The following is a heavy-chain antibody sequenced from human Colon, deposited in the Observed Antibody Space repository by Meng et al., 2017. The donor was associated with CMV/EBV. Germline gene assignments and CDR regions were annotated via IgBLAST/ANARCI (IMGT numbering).Heavy chain of an antibody. D-gene: IGHD3-3*01. V-gene: IGHV3-74*01. CDR1: GFTFSSYW. CDR3: ARVGLYFWSALAGWAIDY. Sequence: GGSLRLSCAASGFTFSSYWMHWVRQAPGKGLVWVSRINSDGSSTSYADSVKGRFTIPRDNAKNTLYLQMNSLRAEDTAVYYCARVGLYFWSALAGWAIDYWGQGTLVTVSS. J-gene: IGHJ4*02. CDR2: INSDGSST.